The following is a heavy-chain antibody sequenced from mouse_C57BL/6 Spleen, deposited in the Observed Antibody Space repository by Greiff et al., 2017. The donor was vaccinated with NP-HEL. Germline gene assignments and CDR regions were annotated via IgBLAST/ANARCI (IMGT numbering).Heavy chain of an antibody. CDR2: FHPYNDDT. CDR3: ARQDYYGSSYGAWFAY. V-gene: IGHV1-47*01. D-gene: IGHD1-1*01. J-gene: IGHJ3*01. Sequence: QVQLKQSGAELVKPGASVKMSCKASGYTFTTYPIEWMKQNHGKSLEWIGNFHPYNDDTKYNEKFKGKATLTVEKSSSTVYLELSRLTSDDSAVYYCARQDYYGSSYGAWFAYWGQGTLVTVSA. CDR1: GYTFTTYP.